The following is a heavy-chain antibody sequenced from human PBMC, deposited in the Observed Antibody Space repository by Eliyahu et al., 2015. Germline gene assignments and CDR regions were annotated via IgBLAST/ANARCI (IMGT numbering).Heavy chain of an antibody. J-gene: IGHJ5*02. V-gene: IGHV5-51*01. D-gene: IGHD2-2*01. Sequence: EVQLVQSGAXVKKPGESLKISXKGSGYSFTSYWXGWVRQMPGKGLEWMGIIYPGDSDTRYSPSFQGQVTISADKSISTAYLQWSSLKASDTAMYYCARHRTVPAAMSXWFDPWGQGTLVTVSS. CDR2: IYPGDSDT. CDR1: GYSFTSYW. CDR3: ARHRTVPAAMSXWFDP.